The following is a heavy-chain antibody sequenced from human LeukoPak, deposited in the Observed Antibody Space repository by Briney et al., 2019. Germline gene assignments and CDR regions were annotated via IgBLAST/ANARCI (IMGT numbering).Heavy chain of an antibody. Sequence: SETLSLTCSVSGGSIRSSSYYWGWIRQPPGKGLEWIGSIYYSGNTYYNPSLKSRVTISVDTSKNQFSLKLSSVTAADTAVYYCARQPYKYQYGDYWGQGTLVTVSS. V-gene: IGHV4-39*07. CDR3: ARQPYKYQYGDY. CDR2: IYYSGNT. D-gene: IGHD2-2*01. J-gene: IGHJ4*02. CDR1: GGSIRSSSYY.